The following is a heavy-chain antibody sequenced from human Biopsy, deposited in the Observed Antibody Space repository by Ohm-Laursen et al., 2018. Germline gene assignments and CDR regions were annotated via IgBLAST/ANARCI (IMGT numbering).Heavy chain of an antibody. Sequence: ASVKVSCKTSGYTFTAYGISWVRQAPGQGLEWMGWISTYNDDTNIAQKFQGRVSMTTDTSTRTAYMELRSLRSGDTAIYFRARDPEYDFWSGSDPFDIWGQGTLVTVS. CDR3: ARDPEYDFWSGSDPFDI. J-gene: IGHJ3*02. CDR2: ISTYNDDT. CDR1: GYTFTAYG. D-gene: IGHD3-3*01. V-gene: IGHV1-18*04.